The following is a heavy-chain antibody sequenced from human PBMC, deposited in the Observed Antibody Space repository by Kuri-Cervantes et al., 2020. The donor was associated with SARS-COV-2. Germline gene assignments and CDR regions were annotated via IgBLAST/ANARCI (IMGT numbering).Heavy chain of an antibody. Sequence: SETLSLTCTVSGGSISSYYWSWIRQPPGKGLEWIGCIYYSGSTNYNPSLKSRVTISVDTSKNQFSLKLSSVTAADTAVYYCARGPPYGLDYWGQGTLVTVSS. CDR1: GGSISSYY. J-gene: IGHJ4*02. V-gene: IGHV4-59*12. CDR3: ARGPPYGLDY. D-gene: IGHD4-17*01. CDR2: IYYSGST.